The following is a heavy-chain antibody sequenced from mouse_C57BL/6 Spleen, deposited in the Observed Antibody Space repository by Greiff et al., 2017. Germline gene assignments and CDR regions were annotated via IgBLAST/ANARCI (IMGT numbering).Heavy chain of an antibody. J-gene: IGHJ2*01. CDR1: GYTFTSYW. CDR3: VRYSNGGNYFDY. V-gene: IGHV1-55*01. Sequence: VQLQQPGAELVKPGASVKMSCKASGYTFTSYWITWVKQRPGQGLEWIGDIYPGSGSTNYNEKLKSKTTLTVDTSSSTACMQLSSLTSEDSAVYYGVRYSNGGNYFDYWGQGTTLTVSS. CDR2: IYPGSGST. D-gene: IGHD2-5*01.